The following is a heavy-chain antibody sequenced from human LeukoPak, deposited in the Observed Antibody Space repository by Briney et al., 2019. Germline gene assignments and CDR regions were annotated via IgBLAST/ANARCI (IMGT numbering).Heavy chain of an antibody. CDR2: IYYSGST. CDR3: ARKAFYSSGRPHNYYYGMDV. Sequence: SETLSLTCTVSGGSISSSSYYWGWIRQPPGKGLEWIGSIYYSGSTYYNPSLKSRVTISVDTSKNQFSLKLSSVTAADTAVYYCARKAFYSSGRPHNYYYGMDVWGQGSTVTVSS. D-gene: IGHD6-19*01. CDR1: GGSISSSSYY. V-gene: IGHV4-39*01. J-gene: IGHJ6*02.